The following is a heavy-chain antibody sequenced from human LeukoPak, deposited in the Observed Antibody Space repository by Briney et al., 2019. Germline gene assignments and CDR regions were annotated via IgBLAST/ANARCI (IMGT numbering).Heavy chain of an antibody. J-gene: IGHJ4*02. CDR1: GFNFSNAW. CDR2: IKSKTDGGTT. D-gene: IGHD2-15*01. CDR3: TTDMVVVVAATGDY. Sequence: GGSLRLSCAASGFNFSNAWMSWVRQAPGKGLAWVGRIKSKTDGGTTDYAAPVKGRFTISRDDSKNTLYLQMNSLKTEDTAVYYCTTDMVVVVAATGDYWGQGTLVTVSS. V-gene: IGHV3-15*01.